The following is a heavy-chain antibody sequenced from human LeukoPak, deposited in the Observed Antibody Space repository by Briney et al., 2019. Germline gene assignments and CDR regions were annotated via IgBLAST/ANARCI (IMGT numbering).Heavy chain of an antibody. J-gene: IGHJ4*02. CDR1: GFVFSNHV. D-gene: IGHD6-19*01. CDR2: ISGSGGST. CDR3: AKGSRDSSGWYRDY. Sequence: GGSLRLSCVGAGFVFSNHVIHWVRQAPGQGLEWVSAISGSGGSTYYADSVKGRFTISRDNSKNTLYLQMNSLRAEDTAVYYCAKGSRDSSGWYRDYWGQGTLVTVSS. V-gene: IGHV3-23*01.